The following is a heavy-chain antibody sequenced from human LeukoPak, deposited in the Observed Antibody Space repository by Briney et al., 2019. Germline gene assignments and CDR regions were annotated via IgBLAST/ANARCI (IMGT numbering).Heavy chain of an antibody. J-gene: IGHJ4*02. CDR3: ARGTDGYAMGEFDY. V-gene: IGHV4-59*01. Sequence: SETLSLTCTVSGGSISSYYWSWIRQPPGKGPEWIGYIYYSGSTNYNPSLKSRVTISVDTSKNQFSLKLSSVTAADTAVYYCARGTDGYAMGEFDYWGQGTLVTVSS. CDR1: GGSISSYY. CDR2: IYYSGST. D-gene: IGHD5-24*01.